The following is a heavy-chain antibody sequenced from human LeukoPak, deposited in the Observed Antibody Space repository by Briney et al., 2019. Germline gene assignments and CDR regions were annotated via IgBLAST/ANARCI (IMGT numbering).Heavy chain of an antibody. CDR1: GFTYRNYG. CDR2: ISGSGGST. J-gene: IGHJ6*02. CDR3: AKFRSDKIVGGGLDV. D-gene: IGHD1-26*01. V-gene: IGHV3-23*01. Sequence: PGGSLRLSCVASGFTYRNYGMTWVRQAPGKGLEWVSGISGSGGSTYYAESVKGRFPISRDNPKNTMYLQMNSLRAEDTAVYYCAKFRSDKIVGGGLDVWGQGTTVTVSS.